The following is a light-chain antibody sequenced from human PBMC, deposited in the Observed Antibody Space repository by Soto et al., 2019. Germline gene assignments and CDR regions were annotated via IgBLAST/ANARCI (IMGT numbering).Light chain of an antibody. V-gene: IGLV1-44*01. CDR3: AAWDDSLNGVV. CDR2: SNN. Sequence: QAVVTQPPSASGAPGQRVIISCSGSISNIGRNSVYWYQQFPGTAPKLLIYSNNQRPSGVPDRFSGSKSGTSASLAISGLQSEDEADYYCAAWDDSLNGVVFGGGTQLTVL. J-gene: IGLJ2*01. CDR1: ISNIGRNS.